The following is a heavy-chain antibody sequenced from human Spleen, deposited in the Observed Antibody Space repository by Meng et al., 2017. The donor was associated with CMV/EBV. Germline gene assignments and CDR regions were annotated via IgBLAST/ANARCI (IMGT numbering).Heavy chain of an antibody. CDR3: ARVDGIHPFGP. CDR1: GGSISSYY. Sequence: SETLSLTCTVSGGSISSYYWSWIRQPPGKGLEWIGYIYYSGSTNYNPSLKSRVTISVDTSKNQFSLKLSSVTAADTAVYYCARVDGIHPFGPWGQGTLVTVSS. D-gene: IGHD5-24*01. V-gene: IGHV4-59*01. J-gene: IGHJ5*02. CDR2: IYYSGST.